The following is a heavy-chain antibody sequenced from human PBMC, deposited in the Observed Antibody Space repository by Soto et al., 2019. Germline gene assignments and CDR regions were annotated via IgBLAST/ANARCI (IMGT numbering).Heavy chain of an antibody. D-gene: IGHD3-9*01. J-gene: IGHJ4*02. V-gene: IGHV3-33*01. CDR1: GCTFSSYG. Sequence: GGSLRLSCAASGCTFSSYGMHWVRQAPGKGLEWVAVIWYDGSNKYYADSVKGRFTISRDNSKNTLYLQMNSLRAEDTAVYYCARDALDYDILTGYHPGYYFDYWGQGTLVTVSS. CDR2: IWYDGSNK. CDR3: ARDALDYDILTGYHPGYYFDY.